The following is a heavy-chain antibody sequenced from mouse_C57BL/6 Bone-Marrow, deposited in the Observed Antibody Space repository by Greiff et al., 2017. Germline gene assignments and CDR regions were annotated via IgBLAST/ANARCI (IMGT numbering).Heavy chain of an antibody. CDR1: GFTFSSYT. CDR3: ARHGSSYGWFAY. CDR2: ISGGGGNT. D-gene: IGHD1-1*01. J-gene: IGHJ3*01. Sequence: EVQGVESGGGLVKPGGSLKLSCAASGFTFSSYTMSWVRQTPEKRLEWVATISGGGGNTYYPDSVKGRFTISRDNAKNTLYLQMSSLRSEDTALYYCARHGSSYGWFAYWGQGTLVTVSA. V-gene: IGHV5-9*01.